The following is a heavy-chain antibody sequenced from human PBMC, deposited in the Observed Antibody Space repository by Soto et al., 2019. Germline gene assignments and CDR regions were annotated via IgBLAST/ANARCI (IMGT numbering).Heavy chain of an antibody. CDR1: GFTFSSYA. D-gene: IGHD2-2*01. Sequence: EVQLLESGGGLVQPGGSLRLSCAASGFTFSSYAMKWVRQAPGKGLEWVSLIGGSGTPTYYADSVKGRFTIYRDNSGNTLFLEMYSLRAEDTAVYYCARYIPGVRYYGMDVWGQGTTVTVSS. CDR3: ARYIPGVRYYGMDV. V-gene: IGHV3-23*01. CDR2: IGGSGTPT. J-gene: IGHJ6*02.